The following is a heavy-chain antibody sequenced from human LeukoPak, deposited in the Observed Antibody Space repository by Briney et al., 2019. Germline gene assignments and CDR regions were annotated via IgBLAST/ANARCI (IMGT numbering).Heavy chain of an antibody. CDR1: GFTFSGYW. J-gene: IGHJ4*02. V-gene: IGHV3-7*01. CDR2: IKQDGSEK. Sequence: GGSLRLSCAASGFTFSGYWMSWVRQAPGKGLEWVANIKQDGSEKYYVDSVKGRFTISRDNAKNSLYLQMNSLRAEDTAVYYCARGGFWTYSDVWGQGALVTVSS. D-gene: IGHD3/OR15-3a*01. CDR3: ARGGFWTYSDV.